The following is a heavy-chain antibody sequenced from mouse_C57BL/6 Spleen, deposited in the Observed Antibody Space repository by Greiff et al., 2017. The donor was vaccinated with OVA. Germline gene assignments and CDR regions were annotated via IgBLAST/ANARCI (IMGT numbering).Heavy chain of an antibody. CDR3: ARWVYYDYDRGAYAMDY. J-gene: IGHJ4*01. CDR1: GYTFTSYG. V-gene: IGHV1-81*01. Sequence: VQLQQSGAELARPGASVKLSCKASGYTFTSYGISWVKQRTGQGLEWIGEIYPRSGNTYYNEKFKGKATLTADKSSSKAYMELRSLTSEDSAVYFCARWVYYDYDRGAYAMDYWGQGTSVTVSS. D-gene: IGHD2-4*01. CDR2: IYPRSGNT.